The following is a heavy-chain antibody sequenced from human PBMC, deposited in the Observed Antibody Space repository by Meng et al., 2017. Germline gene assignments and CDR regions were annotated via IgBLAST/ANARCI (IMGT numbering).Heavy chain of an antibody. V-gene: IGHV1-69*06. J-gene: IGHJ4*02. D-gene: IGHD1-26*01. Sequence: QGQLVEAGAGVKKPGSSVKVSCKASGGTFSSYAISWVRQAPGQGLEWMGGIIPIFGTANYAQKFQGRVTITADKSTSTAYMELSSLRSEDTAVYYCARSFSRATWERDDWGQGTLVTVSS. CDR3: ARSFSRATWERDD. CDR1: GGTFSSYA. CDR2: IIPIFGTA.